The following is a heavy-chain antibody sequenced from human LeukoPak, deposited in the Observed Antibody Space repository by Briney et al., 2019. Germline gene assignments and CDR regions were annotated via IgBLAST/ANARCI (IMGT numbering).Heavy chain of an antibody. V-gene: IGHV1-8*01. CDR1: GYTFTSYD. Sequence: ASVKVSCKASGYTFTSYDINWVRQATGQGLEWMGWMNPNSGNTGYAQKFQGRVTMTRNTSISTAYMELSSLRSEDTAVYYCARGMRGVVAATTHGGDWFDPWGQGTLVTVSS. D-gene: IGHD2-15*01. CDR2: MNPNSGNT. CDR3: ARGMRGVVAATTHGGDWFDP. J-gene: IGHJ5*02.